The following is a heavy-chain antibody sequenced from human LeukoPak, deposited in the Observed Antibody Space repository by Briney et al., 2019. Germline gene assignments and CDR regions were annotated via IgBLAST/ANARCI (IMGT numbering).Heavy chain of an antibody. D-gene: IGHD4-11*01. Sequence: PGGSLRLSCAASGFTFSDYYMTWIRQPPGKGLEWISYISSSGSTLDYTDSVKGRFTISRDNANNSVSLQMNSLRAEDTAVYYCARDRETRAFDIWGQGTMVTVSS. CDR2: ISSSGSTL. CDR3: ARDRETRAFDI. V-gene: IGHV3-11*04. J-gene: IGHJ3*02. CDR1: GFTFSDYY.